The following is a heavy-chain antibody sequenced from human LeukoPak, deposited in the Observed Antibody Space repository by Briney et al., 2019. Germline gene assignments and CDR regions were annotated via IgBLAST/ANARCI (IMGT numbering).Heavy chain of an antibody. CDR1: GFTFSNYW. J-gene: IGHJ6*04. V-gene: IGHV3-48*04. D-gene: IGHD3-10*02. CDR2: ISSSGSTI. CDR3: AELGITMIGGV. Sequence: GGSLRLSCAASGFTFSNYWMTWVRQAPGKGLEWVSYISSSGSTIYYADSVKGRFTISRDNAKNSLYLQMNSLRAEDTAVYYCAELGITMIGGVLGKGTTVTISS.